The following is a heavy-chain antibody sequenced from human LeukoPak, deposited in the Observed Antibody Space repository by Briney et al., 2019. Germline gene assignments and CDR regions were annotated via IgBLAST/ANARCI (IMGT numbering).Heavy chain of an antibody. Sequence: GGSLRLSCEASGFRLDNYWMTWVRQAPGKGLEWVADINEDGSKIYSLDSVKGRFTISRDNTKNSLSLQLNTLRAEDTAVYYCARWSHVSGRWFLDNWGRGTLVSVSS. J-gene: IGHJ4*02. CDR2: INEDGSKI. CDR3: ARWSHVSGRWFLDN. V-gene: IGHV3-7*05. D-gene: IGHD3-10*01. CDR1: GFRLDNYW.